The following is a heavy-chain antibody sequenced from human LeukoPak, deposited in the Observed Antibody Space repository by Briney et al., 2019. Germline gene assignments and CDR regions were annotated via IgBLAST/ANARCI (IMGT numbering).Heavy chain of an antibody. Sequence: PGRSLRLSCAASGLTLSSYGMHWVRQAPGKGLEWVSVISYDGSNKYYADSVKGRFTISRDNSKNTLYLQMNSLRAEDTAVYYCAKSAGISSVRGYFDYWGQGALVTVSS. J-gene: IGHJ4*02. CDR2: ISYDGSNK. D-gene: IGHD2-2*01. CDR1: GLTLSSYG. CDR3: AKSAGISSVRGYFDY. V-gene: IGHV3-30*18.